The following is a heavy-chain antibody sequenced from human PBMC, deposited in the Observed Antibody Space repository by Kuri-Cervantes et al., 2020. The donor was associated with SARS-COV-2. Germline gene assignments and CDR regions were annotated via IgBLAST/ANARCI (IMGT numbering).Heavy chain of an antibody. J-gene: IGHJ6*03. CDR2: IYYSGST. Sequence: SETLSLTCTVSGGSISSHYWSWIRQPPGKGLEWIGYIYYSGSTNYNPSLKSRVTISVDTSKNQFSLKLSSVTAEDTAVYYCARGGTIFGVVYYYMDVWGKGTTVTVSS. CDR3: ARGGTIFGVVYYYMDV. D-gene: IGHD3-3*01. V-gene: IGHV4-59*11. CDR1: GGSISSHY.